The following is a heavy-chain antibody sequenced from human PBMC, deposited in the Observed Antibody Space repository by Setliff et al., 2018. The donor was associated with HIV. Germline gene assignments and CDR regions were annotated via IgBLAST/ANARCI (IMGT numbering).Heavy chain of an antibody. CDR2: IYSNGNT. CDR1: GDSMSRHY. Sequence: KPSETLSLTCTVSGDSMSRHYWSWIRQPPGKGLEFIGNIYSNGNTKYNPSLKSRVIMSVDMSNHQFSLKLTSVTAADAAIYYCARQFPPYHSGAHYSDLWSQGTLVTVSS. J-gene: IGHJ5*02. CDR3: ARQFPPYHSGAHYSDL. V-gene: IGHV4-59*11. D-gene: IGHD6-19*01.